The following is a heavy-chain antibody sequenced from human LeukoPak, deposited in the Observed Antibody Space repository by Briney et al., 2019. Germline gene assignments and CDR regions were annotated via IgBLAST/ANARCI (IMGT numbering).Heavy chain of an antibody. CDR3: AKDARYSSSWYVDFDY. CDR2: ISGNSCNI. V-gene: IGHV3-48*01. J-gene: IGHJ4*02. Sequence: GGSLTLTCAASGCIFSNFGMNWVRQAPGKGLQWVSYISGNSCNIYYADSVKGRFTISRDNAKNSLYLQMNSLRAEDTAVYYCAKDARYSSSWYVDFDYWGQGTLVTVSS. CDR1: GCIFSNFG. D-gene: IGHD6-13*01.